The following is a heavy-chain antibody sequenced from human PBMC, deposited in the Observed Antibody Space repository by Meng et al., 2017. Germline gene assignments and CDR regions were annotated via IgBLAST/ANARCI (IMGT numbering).Heavy chain of an antibody. CDR2: IYYSGST. CDR1: GGSISSYY. V-gene: IGHV4-59*01. CDR3: ARDEAPGGTAVAGNAFDI. Sequence: GSLRLSCTVSGGSISSYYWSWIRQPPGKGLEWIGYIYYSGSTNYNPSLKSRVTISVDTSKNQFSLKLSSVTAADTAVYYCARDEAPGGTAVAGNAFDIWGQGTMVTVSS. J-gene: IGHJ3*02. D-gene: IGHD6-19*01.